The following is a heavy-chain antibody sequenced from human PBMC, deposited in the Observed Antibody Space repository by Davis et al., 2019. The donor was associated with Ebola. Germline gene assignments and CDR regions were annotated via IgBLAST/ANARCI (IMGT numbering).Heavy chain of an antibody. V-gene: IGHV5-10-1*01. CDR1: GYSFTSYW. CDR3: ARRGSGWYGDSD. CDR2: IDPSDSYT. J-gene: IGHJ4*02. D-gene: IGHD6-19*01. Sequence: GESLKISCTCSGYSFTSYWISWVRQMPGKGLEWMGRIDPSDSYTNYSPSFQGHVTISADKSISTAYLQWRSLKASDTAMYYCARRGSGWYGDSDWGQGTLVTVSS.